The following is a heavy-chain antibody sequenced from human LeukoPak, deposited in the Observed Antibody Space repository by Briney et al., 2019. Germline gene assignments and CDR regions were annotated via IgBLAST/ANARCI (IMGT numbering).Heavy chain of an antibody. D-gene: IGHD3-16*02. CDR2: INHSGST. Sequence: SETLSLTCAVYGGSFSGYYWSWIRQPPGKGLEWIEEINHSGSTNYNPSLKSRVTMSVDTSKNQFSLKLSSVTAADTAVYHCARSNYVWGSYRPRQSDAFDIWGQGTMVTVSS. V-gene: IGHV4-34*01. J-gene: IGHJ3*02. CDR3: ARSNYVWGSYRPRQSDAFDI. CDR1: GGSFSGYY.